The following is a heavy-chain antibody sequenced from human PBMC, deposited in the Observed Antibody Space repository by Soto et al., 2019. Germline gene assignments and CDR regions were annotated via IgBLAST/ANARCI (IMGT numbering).Heavy chain of an antibody. D-gene: IGHD1-7*01. CDR1: GYIFTDYY. V-gene: IGHV1-2*06. Sequence: ASVKVSCKASGYIFTDYYMHWVRQAPGQELGWMGRINPNSGGTNYAQKFQGRVTMTRDTSISTAYTELNSLRPDDTAMYYCARDGVSSTEYTWNYGTYFDYWGQGALVTVSS. CDR3: ARDGVSSTEYTWNYGTYFDY. CDR2: INPNSGGT. J-gene: IGHJ4*02.